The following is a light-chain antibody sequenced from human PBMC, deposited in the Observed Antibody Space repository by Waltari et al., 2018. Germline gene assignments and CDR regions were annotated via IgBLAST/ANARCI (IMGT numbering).Light chain of an antibody. CDR2: YDS. CDR1: DIGGKS. J-gene: IGLJ2*01. V-gene: IGLV3-21*04. Sequence: SYVLTQPPSLSVAPGQTARIPGGGNDIGGKSVHWDQQKPGQAPVLVIYYDSDRPSGIPERFSASNVGNAATLTISRVEAGDEADYYCQVWDTNSDVVVFGGGTFLTVL. CDR3: QVWDTNSDVVV.